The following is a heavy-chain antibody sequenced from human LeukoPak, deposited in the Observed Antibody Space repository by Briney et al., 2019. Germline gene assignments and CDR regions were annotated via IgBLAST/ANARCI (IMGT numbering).Heavy chain of an antibody. CDR1: GGSISSYY. CDR3: ARGSDYSSGRQFLLV. CDR2: IYTSGST. D-gene: IGHD6-19*01. J-gene: IGHJ4*02. V-gene: IGHV4-4*07. Sequence: SETLSLTCTVSGGSISSYYWSWIRQPAGKGLEWIGRIYTSGSTNYNPSLKSRVTMSVDTSKNQFSLKLSSVTAADTAVYYCARGSDYSSGRQFLLVWGQGTLVTVSS.